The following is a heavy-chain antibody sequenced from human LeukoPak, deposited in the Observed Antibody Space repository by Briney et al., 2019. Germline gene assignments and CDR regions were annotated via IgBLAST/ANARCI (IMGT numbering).Heavy chain of an antibody. D-gene: IGHD3-10*01. CDR3: AREGLAMVRGVIPKEAWGWFDP. CDR2: ISRSSSYI. CDR1: GFTFSSYT. J-gene: IGHJ5*02. Sequence: GGSLRLSCAASGFTFSSYTMNWVRQAPGKGLEWVSSISRSSSYIYYADSMKGRFTISRDNANNSLFLQMNSLRAEDTAVYYCAREGLAMVRGVIPKEAWGWFDPWGQGTLVTVSS. V-gene: IGHV3-21*01.